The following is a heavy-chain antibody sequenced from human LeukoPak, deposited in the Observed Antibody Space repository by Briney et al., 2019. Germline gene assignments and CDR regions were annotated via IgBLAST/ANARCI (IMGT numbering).Heavy chain of an antibody. CDR2: ISYSGST. CDR3: ARDFGSGGWYGAFDY. Sequence: PSETLSLTCTVSGGSISSGSGSHYWGWIRQPPGKGPEWIGSISYSGSTYYNPSLKSRVTIFVDTSKNQFSLKLSSVTAADTAVYYCARDFGSGGWYGAFDYWGQGTLVTVSS. V-gene: IGHV4-39*02. CDR1: GGSISSGSGSHY. D-gene: IGHD6-19*01. J-gene: IGHJ4*02.